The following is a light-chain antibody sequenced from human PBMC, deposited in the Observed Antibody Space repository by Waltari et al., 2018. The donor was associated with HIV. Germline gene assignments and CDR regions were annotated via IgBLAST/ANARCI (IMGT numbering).Light chain of an antibody. CDR2: EVS. Sequence: QSALTQPASVSGSPGQSLTISCTGPSRTIGTYNLVTWHQQHPGKAPKTLIYEVSQRPSGVSNRFSGSKSGNTASLTISGLQAEDEADYYCCSYAGSSTLVFGGGTKVTVL. V-gene: IGLV2-23*02. J-gene: IGLJ3*02. CDR1: SRTIGTYNL. CDR3: CSYAGSSTLV.